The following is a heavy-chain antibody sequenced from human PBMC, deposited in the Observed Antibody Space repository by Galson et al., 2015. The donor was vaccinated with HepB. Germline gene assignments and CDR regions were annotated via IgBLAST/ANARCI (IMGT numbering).Heavy chain of an antibody. CDR3: AKASSTVAVPSFDS. CDR2: LSVTAGGT. J-gene: IGHJ4*02. Sequence: SLRLSCAASGFTFSNYAMKWVRQAPGKGLEWVSALSVTAGGTYYADSVKGRFTISRDNSKNILYLQMSSLRAEDTAIYYCAKASSTVAVPSFDSWGQGTLVTVSS. CDR1: GFTFSNYA. V-gene: IGHV3-23*01. D-gene: IGHD2-2*01.